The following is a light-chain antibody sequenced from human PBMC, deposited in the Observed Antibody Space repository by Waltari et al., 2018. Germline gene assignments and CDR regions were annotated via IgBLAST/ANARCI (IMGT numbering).Light chain of an antibody. CDR1: QSLVHSDGNTS. J-gene: IGKJ2*01. CDR2: KAS. Sequence: DVEMTQSPLSLPVTLGQPASISCRSSQSLVHSDGNTSWNLFQRRPGQPPRRLIYKASNRESGVPDRFSGSGSGTDFILKISRVEAEDVGVYYCMQATHWPYTFGQGTKLEIK. V-gene: IGKV2-30*02. CDR3: MQATHWPYT.